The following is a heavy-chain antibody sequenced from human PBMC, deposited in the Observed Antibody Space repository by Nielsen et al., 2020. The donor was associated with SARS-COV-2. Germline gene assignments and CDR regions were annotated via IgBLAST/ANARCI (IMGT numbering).Heavy chain of an antibody. CDR3: ARQFEPAAPMDV. CDR2: IYPGDSDT. CDR1: GYSFTNCW. Sequence: KVSCKGSGYSFTNCWIGWVRQMPGKGLDWMGIIYPGDSDTRYSPSFQGQVTISADKSISTAYLQWSSLKASDTAMYYCARQFEPAAPMDVWGKGTTVTVSS. J-gene: IGHJ6*03. D-gene: IGHD2-2*01. V-gene: IGHV5-51*01.